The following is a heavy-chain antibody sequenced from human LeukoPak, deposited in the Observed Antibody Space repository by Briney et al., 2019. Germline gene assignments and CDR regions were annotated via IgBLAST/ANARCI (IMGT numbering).Heavy chain of an antibody. D-gene: IGHD3-16*02. J-gene: IGHJ4*02. V-gene: IGHV4-34*01. CDR2: INHSGST. Sequence: SETLSLTCAVYGGSFSGYYWSWIRQPPGKGLEWIGEINHSGSTNYNPSLKSRVTISVDTSKNQFSLKLSSVTAADTAVYYCARGPYDYVWGSYHYWGQGTLGTVSS. CDR1: GGSFSGYY. CDR3: ARGPYDYVWGSYHY.